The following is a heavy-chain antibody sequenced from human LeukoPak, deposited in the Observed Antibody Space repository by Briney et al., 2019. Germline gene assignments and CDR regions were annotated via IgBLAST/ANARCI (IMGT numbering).Heavy chain of an antibody. CDR3: ARDHDYSSCPYFDY. CDR1: GFTFSTYS. Sequence: GGSLRLSCAASGFTFSTYSMNWVRQAPGKGLEWVSSITSGGTYIYYADSVKGRFTISRDNAKNSLYLQMNSLRAEDTAVYYCARDHDYSSCPYFDYWGQGTLVTVSS. CDR2: ITSGGTYI. D-gene: IGHD6-13*01. V-gene: IGHV3-21*01. J-gene: IGHJ4*02.